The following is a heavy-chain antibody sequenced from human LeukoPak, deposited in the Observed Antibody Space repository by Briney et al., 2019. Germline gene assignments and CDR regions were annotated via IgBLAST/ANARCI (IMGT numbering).Heavy chain of an antibody. D-gene: IGHD3-3*01. V-gene: IGHV1-2*06. CDR2: INPNSGGT. Sequence: ASVKVSCKASGYTFNDYYIYWVRQAPGQGLEWMGRINPNSGGTNYPQKFQGRVTMTRDTSISTAYMELSSLRSDDTAFYYCASGSYDFSNKEYVMDLWGQGTTVTVSS. CDR3: ASGSYDFSNKEYVMDL. J-gene: IGHJ6*02. CDR1: GYTFNDYY.